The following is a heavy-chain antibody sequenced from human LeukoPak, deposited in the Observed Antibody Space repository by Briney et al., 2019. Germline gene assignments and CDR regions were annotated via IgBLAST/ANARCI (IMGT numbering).Heavy chain of an antibody. V-gene: IGHV1-2*02. CDR2: INPNSGGT. J-gene: IGHJ4*02. CDR1: GYTFTGYY. D-gene: IGHD3-22*01. CDR3: ARAIVDVGFDY. Sequence: ASVKVSCKASGYTFTGYYMHWVRQAPGQGLEWMGWINPNSGGTNYAQKFQGRVTMTRDTSINTAYMEVSSLRSDDTAVYFCARAIVDVGFDYWGQGTLVIVSS.